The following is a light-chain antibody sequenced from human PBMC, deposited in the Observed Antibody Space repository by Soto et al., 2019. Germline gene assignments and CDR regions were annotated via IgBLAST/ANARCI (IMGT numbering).Light chain of an antibody. CDR3: HQYGSSPCM. V-gene: IGKV3-20*01. CDR2: GAS. CDR1: QSVSSSY. J-gene: IGKJ1*01. Sequence: EIVLTQSPGTLSFSPGDRATLSCRASQSVSSSYLAWYQQKPGQAPRLLIYGASSRATGIPDRFSSSGSGTDFTLTISRLEPEDFAVYYCHQYGSSPCMFGQRTKVEIK.